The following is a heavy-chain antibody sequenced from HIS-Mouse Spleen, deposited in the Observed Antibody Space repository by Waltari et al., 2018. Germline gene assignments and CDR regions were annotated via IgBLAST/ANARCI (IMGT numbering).Heavy chain of an antibody. Sequence: QLQLQESGPGLVKPSETLSLTCTVPGGSISSSDYYWGWIRQPPGKGLEWIGSIYYSGSTYYNPSLKSRVTISVDTSKNQFSLKLSSVTAADTAVYYCAREIPYSSSWYDWYFDLWGRGTLVTVSS. J-gene: IGHJ2*01. CDR2: IYYSGST. CDR1: GGSISSSDYY. D-gene: IGHD6-13*01. CDR3: AREIPYSSSWYDWYFDL. V-gene: IGHV4-39*07.